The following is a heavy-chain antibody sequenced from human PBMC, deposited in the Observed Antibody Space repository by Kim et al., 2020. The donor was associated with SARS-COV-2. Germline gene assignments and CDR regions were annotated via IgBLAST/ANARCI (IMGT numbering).Heavy chain of an antibody. D-gene: IGHD2-15*01. CDR1: GFTFSSYA. J-gene: IGHJ6*03. V-gene: IGHV3-30-3*01. CDR3: ARDLRANYYYMDV. CDR2: ISYVGSNK. Sequence: GGSLRLSCAASGFTFSSYAMHWVRQAPGKGLEWVAVISYVGSNKYYADSVKGRFTISRDNSKNTLYLQMNSLRAEDTAVYYRARDLRANYYYMDVWGKGT.